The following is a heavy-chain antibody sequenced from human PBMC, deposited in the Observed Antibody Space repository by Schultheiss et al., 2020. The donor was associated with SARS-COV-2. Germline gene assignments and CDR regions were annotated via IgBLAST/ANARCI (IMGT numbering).Heavy chain of an antibody. Sequence: GGSLRLSCAASGFTFSSYDMHWVRQAPGKGLEYVSAISSNGGSTYYADSVKGRFTISRDNSKNTLYLQMNSLRAEDTAVYYCAKDDSPYYYDSSGYYYDYWGQGTLVTVSS. CDR2: ISSNGGST. D-gene: IGHD3-22*01. CDR1: GFTFSSYD. CDR3: AKDDSPYYYDSSGYYYDY. V-gene: IGHV3-64*02. J-gene: IGHJ4*02.